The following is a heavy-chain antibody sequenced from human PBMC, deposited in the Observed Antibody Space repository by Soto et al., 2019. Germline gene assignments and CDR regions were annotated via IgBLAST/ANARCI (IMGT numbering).Heavy chain of an antibody. D-gene: IGHD2-2*01. J-gene: IGHJ4*02. CDR2: IRSKDFGGTR. CDR1: GFTFGDYA. CDR3: SRVSCTSTNCLYYFDY. V-gene: IGHV3-49*03. Sequence: GGSLRLSCTASGFTFGDYAMSWFRQAPGKGLQWVGFIRSKDFGGTREYAASVKGRFTTSRDDSKSIAYLQMNSLITEDTAVYYCSRVSCTSTNCLYYFDYWGQGTRVTVSS.